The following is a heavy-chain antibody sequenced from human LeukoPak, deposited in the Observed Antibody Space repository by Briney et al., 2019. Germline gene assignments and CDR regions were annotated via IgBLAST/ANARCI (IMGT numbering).Heavy chain of an antibody. D-gene: IGHD1-14*01. CDR1: GFTFSSYS. J-gene: IGHJ4*02. CDR3: ALIGGPEPNPALDY. CDR2: ISSSSSYI. V-gene: IGHV3-21*01. Sequence: GGSLRLSCAASGFTFSSYSMNWVRQAPGKGLEWVSSISSSSSYIYYADSVKGRFTISRDNAKNSLYLQMNSLRAEDTAVYYCALIGGPEPNPALDYWGQGTLVTVSS.